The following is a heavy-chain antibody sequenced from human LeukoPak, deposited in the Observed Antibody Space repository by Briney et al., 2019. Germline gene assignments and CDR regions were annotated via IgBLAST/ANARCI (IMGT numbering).Heavy chain of an antibody. CDR1: GYTFTGYY. V-gene: IGHV1-2*02. D-gene: IGHD1-26*01. CDR3: AREILGEYYYYYYGMDV. Sequence: GASVKVSCKASGYTFTGYYMHWVRQAPGQGLEWMGWINPNSGGTNYAQKFQGRVTMTRDTSTSTVYMELSSLRSEDTAVYYCAREILGEYYYYYYGMDVWGQGTTVTVSS. CDR2: INPNSGGT. J-gene: IGHJ6*02.